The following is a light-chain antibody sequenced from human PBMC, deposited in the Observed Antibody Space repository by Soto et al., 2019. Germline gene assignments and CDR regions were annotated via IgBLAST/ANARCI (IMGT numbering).Light chain of an antibody. Sequence: DIQMTQSPSSLSASVGDRVTITCRASQGIRHFLAWYQQKPGKVPKLLIYAASILQSGVPPRFSGSGSGTDFTLTISRLQPEDVATYYCQEYNSVPRTFGQGTKVE. J-gene: IGKJ1*01. CDR2: AAS. CDR1: QGIRHF. V-gene: IGKV1-27*01. CDR3: QEYNSVPRT.